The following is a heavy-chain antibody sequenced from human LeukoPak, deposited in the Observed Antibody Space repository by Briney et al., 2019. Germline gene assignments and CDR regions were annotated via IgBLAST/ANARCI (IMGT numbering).Heavy chain of an antibody. CDR1: GGSISGYY. Sequence: SETLSLTCTVSGGSISGYYWSWIRQPPGKGLEWVGYIYYSGHTNYNPSLKSRVTISVDTSKNQFSLRLISVTAADTAVYYCARGERPGLDCWGQGTLVTVSS. J-gene: IGHJ4*02. V-gene: IGHV4-59*01. CDR2: IYYSGHT. D-gene: IGHD1-14*01. CDR3: ARGERPGLDC.